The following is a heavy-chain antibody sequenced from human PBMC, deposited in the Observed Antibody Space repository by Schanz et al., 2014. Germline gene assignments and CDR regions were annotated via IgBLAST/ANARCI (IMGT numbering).Heavy chain of an antibody. CDR3: ASAPTAYCSDTSCVGTPCDY. V-gene: IGHV1-46*03. Sequence: QVQLVQSGAEVKKPGASVKVSCKASGYTFVSYSMHWVRQAPGQGLEWMGISNPSGGGTSYALRFQDRVTVTRDTSRSTVYRELSSLRSEDTAVYYCASAPTAYCSDTSCVGTPCDYWGQGTLVTVSS. CDR1: GYTFVSYS. D-gene: IGHD2-2*01. J-gene: IGHJ4*02. CDR2: SNPSGGGT.